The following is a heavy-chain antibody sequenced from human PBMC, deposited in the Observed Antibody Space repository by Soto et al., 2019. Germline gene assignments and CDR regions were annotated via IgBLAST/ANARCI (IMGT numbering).Heavy chain of an antibody. D-gene: IGHD6-13*01. CDR3: ARGKAEAGTGYYGMDV. CDR1: GGSFSGYY. CDR2: INHNGST. V-gene: IGHV4-34*01. J-gene: IGHJ6*02. Sequence: SETLSLTCAVYGGSFSGYYWSWIRQPPGKGLEWIGEINHNGSTNYNPSLKSRVTISVDTSKNQFSLKLSSVTAADTAVYYCARGKAEAGTGYYGMDVWGQGTTVTVSS.